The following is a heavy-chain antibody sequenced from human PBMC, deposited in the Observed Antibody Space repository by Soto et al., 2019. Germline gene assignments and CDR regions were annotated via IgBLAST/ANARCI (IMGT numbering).Heavy chain of an antibody. CDR2: INHSGST. D-gene: IGHD3-3*01. J-gene: IGHJ6*02. V-gene: IGHV4-34*01. Sequence: QVKLQQWGAGLLKPSETLSLTCSVYGGSFSGYYWSWIRQPPGKGLEWIGEINHSGSTNYNPSLKCRVTISVDTSKNQFSLKLNSVTAADTAMYYCARVGLRFLEWLLSYGMDVWGQGTTVTVSS. CDR1: GGSFSGYY. CDR3: ARVGLRFLEWLLSYGMDV.